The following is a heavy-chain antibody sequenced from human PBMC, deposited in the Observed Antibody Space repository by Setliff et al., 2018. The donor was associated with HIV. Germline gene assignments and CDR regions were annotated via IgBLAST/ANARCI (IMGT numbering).Heavy chain of an antibody. J-gene: IGHJ4*02. CDR2: IYHSGST. Sequence: SETLSLTCAVSGYSISSGYYWGWIRQPPGKGLEWIGSIYHSGSTYNNPSLKSRVTISVDTSKNQFSLKLSSVTAADTAVYYCARTLRAAAMGYFDYWGQGTLVTVSS. CDR1: GYSISSGYY. D-gene: IGHD5-18*01. V-gene: IGHV4-38-2*01. CDR3: ARTLRAAAMGYFDY.